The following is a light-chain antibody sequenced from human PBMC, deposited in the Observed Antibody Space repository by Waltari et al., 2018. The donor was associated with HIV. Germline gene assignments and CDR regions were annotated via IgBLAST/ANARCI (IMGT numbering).Light chain of an antibody. Sequence: YEVTQPPSVSVSPAQTASITCSGDKLGAKYAYWYQQRPGQSPVLVIYQDSKRPSAIPERFSGSNSGNTATLTISGTQAMDEADYYCQAWDSSTVVFGGGTKLTVL. V-gene: IGLV3-1*01. CDR2: QDS. J-gene: IGLJ2*01. CDR3: QAWDSSTVV. CDR1: KLGAKY.